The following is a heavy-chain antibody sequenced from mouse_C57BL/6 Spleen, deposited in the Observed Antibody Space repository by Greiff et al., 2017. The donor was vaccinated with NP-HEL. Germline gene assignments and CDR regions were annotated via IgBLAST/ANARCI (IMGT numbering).Heavy chain of an antibody. D-gene: IGHD1-1*01. V-gene: IGHV1-18*01. CDR3: ARTLITTVVADYYAMDY. CDR1: GYTFTDYN. CDR2: INPNNGGT. Sequence: VQLQQSGPELVKPGASVKIPCKASGYTFTDYNMDWVKQSHGKSLEWLGDINPNNGGTIYNQKFKGKATLTVDKSSSTAYMELRILTSEDTAVYYCARTLITTVVADYYAMDYWGQGTSVTVAS. J-gene: IGHJ4*01.